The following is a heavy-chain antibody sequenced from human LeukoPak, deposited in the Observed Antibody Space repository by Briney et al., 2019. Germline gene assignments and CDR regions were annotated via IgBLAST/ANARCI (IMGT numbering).Heavy chain of an antibody. CDR1: GYSFTDYY. Sequence: ASVKVSYKPSGYSFTDYYIHWVRQAPGQGLEWMAWINTKTGRTSSARKFQGRVTMTRDPSITTVYMDMAWLTSDDPAIYFCARADFIDAGPYLIGSWGQGTLVTVSS. J-gene: IGHJ4*02. CDR2: INTKTGRT. CDR3: ARADFIDAGPYLIGS. V-gene: IGHV1-2*02. D-gene: IGHD3-3*01.